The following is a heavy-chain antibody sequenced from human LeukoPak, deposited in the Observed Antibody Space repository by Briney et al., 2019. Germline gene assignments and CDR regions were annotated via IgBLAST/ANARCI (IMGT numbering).Heavy chain of an antibody. D-gene: IGHD3-3*01. CDR3: ARDPDFWSGFPLYYMDV. CDR2: IIPIFGTA. CDR1: GGTFSSYA. J-gene: IGHJ6*03. V-gene: IGHV1-69*05. Sequence: ASVKVSCKASGGTFSSYAISWVRQAPGQGLEWMGGIIPIFGTANYAQKFQGRVTITTDESTSTAYMELSSLRSEDTAVYYCARDPDFWSGFPLYYMDVWGKGTTVTVSS.